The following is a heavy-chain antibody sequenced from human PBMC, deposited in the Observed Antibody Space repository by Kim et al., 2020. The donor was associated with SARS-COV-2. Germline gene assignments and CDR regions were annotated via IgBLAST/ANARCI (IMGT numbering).Heavy chain of an antibody. Sequence: GGSLRLSCAASGFTFSSYWMHWVRQAPGKGLVWVSRINSDGSSTSYADSVKGRFTISRDNAKNTLYLQMNSLRAEDTAVYYCARGIYSGSYYVDWGQGTLVTVSS. CDR2: INSDGSST. D-gene: IGHD1-26*01. J-gene: IGHJ4*02. V-gene: IGHV3-74*01. CDR3: ARGIYSGSYYVD. CDR1: GFTFSSYW.